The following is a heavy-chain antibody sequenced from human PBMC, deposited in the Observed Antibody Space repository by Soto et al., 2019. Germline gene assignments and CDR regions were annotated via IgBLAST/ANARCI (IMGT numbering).Heavy chain of an antibody. D-gene: IGHD3-16*01. J-gene: IGHJ4*02. CDR3: ARGRSMKLSFDY. CDR1: GGSFSGYY. CDR2: INHSGST. Sequence: SETLSLTCAVYGGSFSGYYWSWIRQPPGKGLEWIGEINHSGSTNYNPSLKSRVTISVDTSKNQFSLKLSSVTAADTAVYYCARGRSMKLSFDYWGQGTLVTVSS. V-gene: IGHV4-34*01.